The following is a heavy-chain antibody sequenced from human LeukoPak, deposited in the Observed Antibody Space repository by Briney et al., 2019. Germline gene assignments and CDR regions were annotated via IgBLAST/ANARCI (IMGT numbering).Heavy chain of an antibody. J-gene: IGHJ4*02. CDR2: ISYDGSNK. CDR1: GFTFSSYG. V-gene: IGHV3-30*18. CDR3: AKKGSSGCLGY. D-gene: IGHD6-19*01. Sequence: GGSLRLSCAASGFTFSSYGMHWVRQAPGKGLEWVAVISYDGSNKYYADSVKGRFTISRDNSKNTLYLQMNSLRAEDTAVYYCAKKGSSGCLGYWGQGTLVTVSS.